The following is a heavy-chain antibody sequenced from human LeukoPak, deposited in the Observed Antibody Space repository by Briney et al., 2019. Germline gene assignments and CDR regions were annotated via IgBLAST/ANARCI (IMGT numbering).Heavy chain of an antibody. V-gene: IGHV1-18*01. J-gene: IGHJ4*02. CDR2: ISAYNGNT. D-gene: IGHD3-22*01. CDR1: GYTFTGYG. Sequence: GASVKVSCKASGYTFTGYGISWVRQAPGQGLEWMGWISAYNGNTNYAQKLQGRVTMTTDTSTSTAYMELRSLRSDDTAVYYCARDSGDSGYHNFDYWGQGTLVTVSS. CDR3: ARDSGDSGYHNFDY.